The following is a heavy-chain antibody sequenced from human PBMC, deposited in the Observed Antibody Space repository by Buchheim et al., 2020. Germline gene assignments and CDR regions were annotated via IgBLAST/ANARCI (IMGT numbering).Heavy chain of an antibody. Sequence: EVQLLESGGGLVQPGGSLRLSCAASGFTFSNYAMNWVRQAPGKGLEWVSCISEIGDSKYYADSVKGRFTISRDNSKNTLYLQINSLRAEDTAIYYCAKDASTVTLYYFDYWGQGTL. V-gene: IGHV3-23*01. J-gene: IGHJ4*02. CDR1: GFTFSNYA. CDR3: AKDASTVTLYYFDY. CDR2: ISEIGDSK. D-gene: IGHD4-17*01.